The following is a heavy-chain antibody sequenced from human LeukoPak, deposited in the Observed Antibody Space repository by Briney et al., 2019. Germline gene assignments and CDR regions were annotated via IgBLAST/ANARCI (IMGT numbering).Heavy chain of an antibody. CDR1: GFTFSSYS. CDR2: ISSSSSTI. Sequence: GGSLRLSCAASGFTFSSYSMNWVRQAPGKGLEWVSYISSSSSTIYYADSVKGRFTISRDNAKNSLYLQMNSLRAEDTAVYYCARGRGWTRYYLDYWGQGTLVTVSS. J-gene: IGHJ4*02. CDR3: ARGRGWTRYYLDY. D-gene: IGHD3/OR15-3a*01. V-gene: IGHV3-48*01.